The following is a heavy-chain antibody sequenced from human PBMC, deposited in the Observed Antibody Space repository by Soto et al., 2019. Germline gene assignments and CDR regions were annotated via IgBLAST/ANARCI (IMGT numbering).Heavy chain of an antibody. D-gene: IGHD1-26*01. CDR3: ARDREGVGAGLF. Sequence: EVQLVESGGGLVKPGGSLRVSCAASGFTFSSYSMNWVRQAPGKGLEWVSSISSSSTYIYYTDSVKGRFTISRDNAKNSRYLQMNSLRAEDTAVYYCARDREGVGAGLFWGQGTMVTVSS. CDR1: GFTFSSYS. J-gene: IGHJ3*01. CDR2: ISSSSTYI. V-gene: IGHV3-21*01.